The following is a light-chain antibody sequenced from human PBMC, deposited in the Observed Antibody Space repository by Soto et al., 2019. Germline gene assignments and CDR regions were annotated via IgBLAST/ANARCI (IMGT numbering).Light chain of an antibody. J-gene: IGKJ2*01. Sequence: DVVMTQSPLALAVTLGQPASISCRSSQSLVNSDGNTYLNWFQQRPGQSPRRLIYKVSNRDSGVPDRFSGSGSGTSFTLKISRVEAEDVGVYYCMQGSHWLYTFGQGTKLEI. CDR3: MQGSHWLYT. CDR1: QSLVNSDGNTY. V-gene: IGKV2-30*01. CDR2: KVS.